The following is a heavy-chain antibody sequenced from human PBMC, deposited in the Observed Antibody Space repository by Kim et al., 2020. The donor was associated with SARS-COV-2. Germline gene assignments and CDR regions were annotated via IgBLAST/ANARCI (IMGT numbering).Heavy chain of an antibody. CDR2: VNWNSGTL. CDR1: GFSFHDYT. D-gene: IGHD5-18*01. J-gene: IGHJ4*02. CDR3: AKDAHGYSYGYYLDY. Sequence: GGSLRLSCATSGFSFHDYTMHWVRQVPGKGLEWLSGVNWNSGTLGYADSVKGRFTISRDNAAKSLYLQMNSLRAEDTALYYCAKDAHGYSYGYYLDYWGQGTLVTVSA. V-gene: IGHV3-9*01.